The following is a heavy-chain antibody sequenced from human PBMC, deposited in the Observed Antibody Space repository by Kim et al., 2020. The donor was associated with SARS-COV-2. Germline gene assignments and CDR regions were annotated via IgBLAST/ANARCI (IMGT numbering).Heavy chain of an antibody. CDR2: IDSDNGNT. J-gene: IGHJ1*01. Sequence: ASVKVSCKASGYTFTNYAFSWVRQAPGQGLEWMGWIDSDNGNTNYAQNLQGRVTMTADKSTSTAYMELMSLRSYDTAVYYCASGQYGKILEEYWGHDSLV. CDR3: ASGQYGKILEEY. V-gene: IGHV1-18*01. D-gene: IGHD6-6*01. CDR1: GYTFTNYA.